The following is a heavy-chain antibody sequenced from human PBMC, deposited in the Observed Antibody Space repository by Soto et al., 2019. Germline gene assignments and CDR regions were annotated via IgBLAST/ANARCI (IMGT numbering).Heavy chain of an antibody. CDR1: GGSISSYY. D-gene: IGHD1-1*01. V-gene: IGHV4-59*01. CDR3: ATDGGRSGPGTTSYPIIYYYYGMDV. J-gene: IGHJ6*02. Sequence: SETLSLTCTVSGGSISSYYWSWIRQPPGKGLEWIGYIYYSGSTNYNPSLKSRVTISVDTSKNQFSLKLSSVTAADTAVYYCATDGGRSGPGTTSYPIIYYYYGMDVWGQGTTVTVSS. CDR2: IYYSGST.